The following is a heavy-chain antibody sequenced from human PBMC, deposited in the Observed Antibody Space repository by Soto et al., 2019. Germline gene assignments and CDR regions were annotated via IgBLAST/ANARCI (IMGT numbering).Heavy chain of an antibody. CDR1: GYSFTSYW. Sequence: PGESLKISCKGSGYSFTSYWIGWVRQMPGKGLEWMGIIYPGDSDTRYSPSFQGQVTISADKSISTAYLQWSSLKASDTAMYYCPRLPVYYDSSGYYYAFGAFEIWGQGTMVTVSS. J-gene: IGHJ3*02. CDR3: PRLPVYYDSSGYYYAFGAFEI. CDR2: IYPGDSDT. V-gene: IGHV5-51*01. D-gene: IGHD3-22*01.